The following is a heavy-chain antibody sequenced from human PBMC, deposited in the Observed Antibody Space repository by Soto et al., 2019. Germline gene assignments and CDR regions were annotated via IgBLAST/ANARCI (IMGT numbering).Heavy chain of an antibody. D-gene: IGHD3-9*01. Sequence: PSETLSLTCAVSGGSISSGGYSWSWIRQPPGKGLEWIGYIYHSGSTYYNPSLKSRVTISVDRSKNQFSLKLSSVTAADTAVYYCARGRKYYDILTGFFDPWGQGTLVTISS. V-gene: IGHV4-30-2*01. CDR3: ARGRKYYDILTGFFDP. J-gene: IGHJ5*02. CDR2: IYHSGST. CDR1: GGSISSGGYS.